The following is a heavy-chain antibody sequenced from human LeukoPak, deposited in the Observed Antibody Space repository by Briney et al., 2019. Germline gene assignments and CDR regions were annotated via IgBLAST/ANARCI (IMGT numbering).Heavy chain of an antibody. V-gene: IGHV1-18*01. CDR2: ISAYNGNT. Sequence: GASVKVSCKASGYTFTSYGISWVRQAPGQGLEWMGWISAYNGNTNYAQKLQGRVTMTTDTSTSTAYMELRSLRSDDTAVYYCARDGIMWVVRGSFDPWGQGTLVTVSS. CDR3: ARDGIMWVVRGSFDP. CDR1: GYTFTSYG. J-gene: IGHJ5*02. D-gene: IGHD3-10*01.